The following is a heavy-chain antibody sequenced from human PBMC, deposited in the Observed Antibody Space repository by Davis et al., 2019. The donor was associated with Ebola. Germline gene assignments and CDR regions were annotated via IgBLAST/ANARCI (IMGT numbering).Heavy chain of an antibody. CDR1: GFTFTNYA. D-gene: IGHD6-13*01. CDR3: ARDPASGYSSSWTPFDY. V-gene: IGHV3-23*01. Sequence: PGGSLRLSCAASGFTFTNYAMSWVRQAPGKGLEWVSTISGTGINTYYADSVMGRFTISRDNAENSLYLQMNSLRDEDTAVYYCARDPASGYSSSWTPFDYWGQGTLVTVSS. J-gene: IGHJ4*02. CDR2: ISGTGINT.